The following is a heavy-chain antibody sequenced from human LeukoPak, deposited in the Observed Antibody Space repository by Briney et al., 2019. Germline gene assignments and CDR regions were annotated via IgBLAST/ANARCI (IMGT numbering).Heavy chain of an antibody. V-gene: IGHV4-59*01. J-gene: IGHJ4*02. Sequence: PSETLSLTCTVSGGSISSYYWSWIRQPPGKGLEWIGYIYYSGITNYNPSLRSRVTISVDTSKNQFSLKLSSVTAADTAVYYCVRDGTGDSSGWHLWGQGTLVTVSS. CDR2: IYYSGIT. D-gene: IGHD6-19*01. CDR3: VRDGTGDSSGWHL. CDR1: GGSISSYY.